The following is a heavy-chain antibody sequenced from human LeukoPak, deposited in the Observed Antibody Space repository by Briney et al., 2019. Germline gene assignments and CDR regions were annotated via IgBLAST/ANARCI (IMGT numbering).Heavy chain of an antibody. CDR2: MSADSATT. CDR3: AKRNTMVRGGPCFDY. V-gene: IGHV3-23*01. Sequence: GRSLRLSCAASGFKFGSDAMTWVRQAPGKGLEWVSVMSADSATTFYADSVKGRFPISRDNAKNKLDLQMTDLRPEDTAIYYCAKRNTMVRGGPCFDYWGQGILVAVSS. J-gene: IGHJ4*02. D-gene: IGHD3-10*01. CDR1: GFKFGSDA.